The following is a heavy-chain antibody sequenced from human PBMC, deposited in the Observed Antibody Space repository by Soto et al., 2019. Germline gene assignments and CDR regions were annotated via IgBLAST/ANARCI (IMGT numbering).Heavy chain of an antibody. V-gene: IGHV1-18*01. Sequence: QVQLVQSGAELKKPGASVKVSCKPSGYTFNSYGITWVRQAPGQGLEWMGWISAYNSNTVYAQRLQGRVTMTTDTSTSTAYMELRSLRSDDTAVYYWARGAPHDYWGQGTLVTVSS. CDR1: GYTFNSYG. CDR3: ARGAPHDY. J-gene: IGHJ4*02. CDR2: ISAYNSNT.